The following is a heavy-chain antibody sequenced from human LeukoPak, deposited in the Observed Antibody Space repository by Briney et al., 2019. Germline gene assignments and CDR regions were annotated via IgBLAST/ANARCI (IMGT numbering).Heavy chain of an antibody. J-gene: IGHJ4*02. CDR1: GFTFDDYG. CDR3: ARAYSLYYYDSSGPPDY. D-gene: IGHD3-22*01. V-gene: IGHV3-20*01. CDR2: INWNGGST. Sequence: PGGSLRLSCAASGFTFDDYGMSWVRQAPGKGLEWVSGINWNGGSTGYADSVKGRFTVSRDNAKNSLYLQMNSLRAEDTALYHCARAYSLYYYDSSGPPDYWGQGTLVTVSS.